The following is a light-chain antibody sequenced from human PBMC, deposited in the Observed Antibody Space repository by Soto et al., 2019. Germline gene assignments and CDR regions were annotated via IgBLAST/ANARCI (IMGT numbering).Light chain of an antibody. CDR1: SSDVGGYKY. Sequence: QSVLTQPPSASGSPGQSVTISCTGTSSDVGGYKYVSWYQQYPGKAPKLIIYEVNKRPSGVPDRFSGSKSGNTASLTVSGLQAADEADYYCSSYAGSSIGVFGGGTKLTVL. V-gene: IGLV2-8*01. CDR2: EVN. CDR3: SSYAGSSIGV. J-gene: IGLJ3*02.